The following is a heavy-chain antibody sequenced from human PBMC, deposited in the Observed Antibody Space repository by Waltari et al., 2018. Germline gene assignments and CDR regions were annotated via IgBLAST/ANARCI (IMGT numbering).Heavy chain of an antibody. J-gene: IGHJ4*02. CDR1: GGSFSGYT. V-gene: IGHV4-34*02. Sequence: QVQLQQWGAGLLKPSETLSLTCAVYGGSFSGYTWSWIRQSPGRWLEWIGEVSHTGSNYNPSLKSRVTISVDTSNHHFSLKLSSVTAADTAIYYCAKPDVNYGHFVYWGQGTLVTVSS. CDR2: VSHTGS. CDR3: AKPDVNYGHFVY. D-gene: IGHD4-17*01.